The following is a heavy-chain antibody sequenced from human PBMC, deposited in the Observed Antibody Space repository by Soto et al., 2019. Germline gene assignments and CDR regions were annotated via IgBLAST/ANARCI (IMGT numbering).Heavy chain of an antibody. CDR2: ISSNGGST. CDR3: VKESSTDYYDGPSAFDI. J-gene: IGHJ3*02. Sequence: GGLLRVCWSAAGVTCGGYAMRWIRQAPGKGLEYVSAISSNGGSTYYADSVKGRFTISRDNSKNTLYLQMSSLRAEDTAVYYCVKESSTDYYDGPSAFDIWGQGTTVTVSS. V-gene: IGHV3-64D*08. CDR1: GVTCGGYA. D-gene: IGHD3-22*01.